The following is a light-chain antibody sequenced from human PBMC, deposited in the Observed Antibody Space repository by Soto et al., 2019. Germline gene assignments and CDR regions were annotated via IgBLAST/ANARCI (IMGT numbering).Light chain of an antibody. J-gene: IGKJ4*01. V-gene: IGKV3-15*01. CDR3: QQYYDWALT. Sequence: EIVMTQSPATLSVSPGERATLFCRASQGVSTYLAWYQQKPGQAPRLLIYGPSTRATGIPARFSGSGSGTEFTLTISSLQSEEFAVYYCQQYYDWALTFGGGTKVEVK. CDR1: QGVSTY. CDR2: GPS.